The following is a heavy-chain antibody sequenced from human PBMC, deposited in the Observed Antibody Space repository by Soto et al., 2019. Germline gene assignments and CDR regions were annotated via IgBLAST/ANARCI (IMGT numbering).Heavy chain of an antibody. V-gene: IGHV1-46*04. D-gene: IGHD3-3*01. Sequence: QVQLVQSGAEVKKPGASVKVSGKASGYTFTSYSMHWVRQAPGQGLERMGIINPSGGSTSYSHKLQGRGTMTRDTCMRTVYSDRSCLRAYDTAMYCCARVPFKDFWSGQEHYFDHWGHGTLDTVSS. CDR1: GYTFTSYS. CDR3: ARVPFKDFWSGQEHYFDH. CDR2: INPSGGST. J-gene: IGHJ4*01.